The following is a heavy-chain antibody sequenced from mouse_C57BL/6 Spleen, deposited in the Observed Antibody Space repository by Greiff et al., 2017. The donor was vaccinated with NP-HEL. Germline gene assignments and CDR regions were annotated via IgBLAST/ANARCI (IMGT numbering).Heavy chain of an antibody. CDR3: ARPGYSNHGGGLFAY. Sequence: EVQVVESGGGLVKPGGSLKLFCAASGFTFSDYGMHWVRQAPEKGLEWVAYISSGSSTIYYADTVKGRFTISRDNAKNTLFLQMTSLRSEDTAMYYCARPGYSNHGGGLFAYWGQGTLVTVSA. J-gene: IGHJ3*01. CDR2: ISSGSSTI. D-gene: IGHD2-5*01. CDR1: GFTFSDYG. V-gene: IGHV5-17*01.